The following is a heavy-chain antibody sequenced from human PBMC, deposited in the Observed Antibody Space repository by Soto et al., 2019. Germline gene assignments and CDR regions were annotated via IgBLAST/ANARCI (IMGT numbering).Heavy chain of an antibody. D-gene: IGHD5-12*01. V-gene: IGHV1-69*12. J-gene: IGHJ3*02. CDR2: IIPVFGAA. CDR1: GATLDSFINYG. Sequence: QVQLVQSGAEVKKPGSSVRVSCKASGATLDSFINYGITWVRQAPGQGLEWMGGIIPVFGAANHAQKFQGRVTISADESTRTVNMELSSLRSEDTAVYYCARGAATKILVLMCDALEIWGQGTMVTVSS. CDR3: ARGAATKILVLMCDALEI.